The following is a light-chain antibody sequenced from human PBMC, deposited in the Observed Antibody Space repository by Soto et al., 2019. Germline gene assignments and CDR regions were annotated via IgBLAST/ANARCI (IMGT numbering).Light chain of an antibody. Sequence: EIVLTQSPGTLSLSPGEIATLSCSASQSVSNNYLAWYQQKPGQAPRLLIYGASNRATGIPVRFSGSGSGTDFTLTISRLEPEDFAVYYCQQRSNWPPITFGQGTRLEIK. CDR1: QSVSNNY. CDR2: GAS. V-gene: IGKV3D-20*02. CDR3: QQRSNWPPIT. J-gene: IGKJ5*01.